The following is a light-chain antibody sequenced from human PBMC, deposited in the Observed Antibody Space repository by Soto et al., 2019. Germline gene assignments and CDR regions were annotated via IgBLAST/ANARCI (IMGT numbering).Light chain of an antibody. CDR1: SSNIGGNS. Sequence: VLTRPPSLSAAPGQKVTISCSGSSSNIGGNSVSWYQQLPGTAPKLLIYDDNKRPSGIPDRFSGSKSGTSATLGITGFQTGDEADYYCGSWDSSLSAYVFGTGSRAPS. J-gene: IGLJ1*01. V-gene: IGLV1-51*01. CDR2: DDN. CDR3: GSWDSSLSAYV.